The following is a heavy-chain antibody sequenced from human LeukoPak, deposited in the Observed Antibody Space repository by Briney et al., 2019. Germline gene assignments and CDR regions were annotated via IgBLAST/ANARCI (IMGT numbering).Heavy chain of an antibody. Sequence: SGGSLRLSCAASAFSVRGKYMTWVRPTPGKGLEWVANIKEDGSEKYYVDSVKGRFTISRDNAKNSLYLQMNSVRAEDTAVYYCASLDAALVTQDYWGQGTLVNVSS. CDR2: IKEDGSEK. D-gene: IGHD5-18*01. CDR1: AFSVRGKY. J-gene: IGHJ4*02. V-gene: IGHV3-7*01. CDR3: ASLDAALVTQDY.